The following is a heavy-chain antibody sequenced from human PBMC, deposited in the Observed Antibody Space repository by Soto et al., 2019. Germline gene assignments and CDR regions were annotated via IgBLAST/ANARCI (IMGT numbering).Heavy chain of an antibody. D-gene: IGHD1-7*01. CDR3: AKHLDWNYLDY. J-gene: IGHJ4*02. CDR1: GGTFSSYA. Sequence: SCKASGGTFSSYAMSWVRQAPGKGLEWVSAISGSGGSTYYADSVKGRFTISRDNSKNTLYLQMNSLRAEDTAVYYCAKHLDWNYLDYWGQGTLVTVSS. V-gene: IGHV3-23*01. CDR2: ISGSGGST.